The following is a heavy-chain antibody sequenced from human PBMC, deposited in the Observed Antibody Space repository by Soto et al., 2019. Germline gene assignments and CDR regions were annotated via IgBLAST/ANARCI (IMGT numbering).Heavy chain of an antibody. Sequence: HRWGSLRLSCEASGFSFGSYVMICCRHSAVKGLEWVSVISGSGGSSYFADSVKARFTISRDNSKNMLYLEMSSLRAEDTAIYFCARWSYLDYWGQGTRVTVSS. J-gene: IGHJ4*02. V-gene: IGHV3-23*01. CDR2: ISGSGGSS. D-gene: IGHD3-3*01. CDR1: GFSFGSYV. CDR3: ARWSYLDY.